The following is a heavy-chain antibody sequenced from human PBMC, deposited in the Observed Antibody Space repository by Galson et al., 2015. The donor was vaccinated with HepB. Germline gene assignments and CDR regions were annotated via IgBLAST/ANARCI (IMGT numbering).Heavy chain of an antibody. J-gene: IGHJ4*02. CDR2: IYSDGNT. CDR3: ARGVGRSWSFDY. CDR1: GLTVSYSY. Sequence: SLRLSCAASGLTVSYSYMSWVRQAPGKGLEWVSLIYSDGNTQYADSVKGRFTIFRHNSENTLYLQMNSLRADDTAVYYCARGVGRSWSFDYWGQGTLVTVSS. D-gene: IGHD6-13*01. V-gene: IGHV3-53*04.